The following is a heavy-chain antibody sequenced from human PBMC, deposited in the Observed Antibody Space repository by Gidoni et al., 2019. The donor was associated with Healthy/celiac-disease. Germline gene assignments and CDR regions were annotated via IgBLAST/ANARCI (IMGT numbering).Heavy chain of an antibody. CDR2: ISGSGSST. D-gene: IGHD6-19*01. CDR3: AKGLLLAVAGTFDY. CDR1: GFTFSSYA. J-gene: IGHJ4*02. Sequence: EVQLLESGGGLVQPGGSLRLSCAASGFTFSSYAMSWVRQAPGMGLAWFSAISGSGSSTYYAASVKGRFTISRDNSKDTLYLQMTSLRAEDTAVYSCAKGLLLAVAGTFDYWGQGTLVTVSS. V-gene: IGHV3-23*01.